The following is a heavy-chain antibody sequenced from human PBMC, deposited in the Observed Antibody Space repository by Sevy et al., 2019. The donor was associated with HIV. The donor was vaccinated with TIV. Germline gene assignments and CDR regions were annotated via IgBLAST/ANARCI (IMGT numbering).Heavy chain of an antibody. J-gene: IGHJ4*02. Sequence: GGSLRLSCAASGFTFSNYAMYWVRQAPGKGLEWVALISYNGRSKDYSDSVKGRFTISRDSSNNNLYLQMNSLRAEDTAVYYWARGSGWRTEYYFDYWGQGILVTVSS. CDR1: GFTFSNYA. V-gene: IGHV3-30*04. D-gene: IGHD6-19*01. CDR3: ARGSGWRTEYYFDY. CDR2: ISYNGRSK.